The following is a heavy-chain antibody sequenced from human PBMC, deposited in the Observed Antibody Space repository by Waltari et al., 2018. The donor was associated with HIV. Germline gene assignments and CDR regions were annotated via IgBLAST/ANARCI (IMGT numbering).Heavy chain of an antibody. CDR2: IKQDGSEE. Sequence: EVQLVESGGGLVQPGGSLRLSCVASGFTFSSYWMSWVRQAPGKGLEWVANIKQDGSEEFYVDSVKGRFTISRDNAKNSLFLQMNSLRGEDTAVYYCARDWGRYWGQGTLVTVSS. J-gene: IGHJ4*02. D-gene: IGHD3-16*01. CDR3: ARDWGRY. V-gene: IGHV3-7*01. CDR1: GFTFSSYW.